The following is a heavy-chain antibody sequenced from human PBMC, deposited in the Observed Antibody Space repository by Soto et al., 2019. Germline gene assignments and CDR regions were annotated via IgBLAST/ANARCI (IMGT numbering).Heavy chain of an antibody. CDR1: GFTFSDYY. Sequence: QVQLVESGGGLVKPGGSLRLSCAASGFTFSDYYMSWIRQAPGKGLEWVSYISSSRSYTNYAYSVKGRFTISRDTAKNSMYLQMDSLRAEDTGVYYCARDADILSGSDAFDIWGQGTMVTVSS. J-gene: IGHJ3*02. V-gene: IGHV3-11*05. CDR3: ARDADILSGSDAFDI. D-gene: IGHD3-9*01. CDR2: ISSSRSYT.